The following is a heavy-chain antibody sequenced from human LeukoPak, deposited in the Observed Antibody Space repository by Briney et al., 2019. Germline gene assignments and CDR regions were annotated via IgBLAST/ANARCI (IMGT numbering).Heavy chain of an antibody. CDR3: ARIYSSSWFLNWFDP. D-gene: IGHD6-13*01. V-gene: IGHV4-38-2*01. CDR2: IYHSGST. Sequence: SETLSLTCAVSGYSISSGYFWGWIRQPPGKGLECIGTIYHSGSTYYNPSLKSRVTISVDTSKNQFSLKLNSVTAADTAVYYCARIYSSSWFLNWFDPWGQGTLVTVSS. CDR1: GYSISSGYF. J-gene: IGHJ5*02.